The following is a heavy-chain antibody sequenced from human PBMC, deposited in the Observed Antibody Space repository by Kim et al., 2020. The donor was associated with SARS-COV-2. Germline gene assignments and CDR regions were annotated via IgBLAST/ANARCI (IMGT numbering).Heavy chain of an antibody. D-gene: IGHD3-3*01. V-gene: IGHV4-39*07. CDR1: GGSISAGGYF. J-gene: IGHJ4*02. Sequence: SETLSLTCAVSGGSISAGGYFWAWIRQSPGKGLEWMGSISYSGSTYYNPSLKSRVVISVDTSKSQSSLRLSSVTAADTAVYYCARDRFYSIDSQGEFDYWGQGTLVTVSS. CDR2: ISYSGST. CDR3: ARDRFYSIDSQGEFDY.